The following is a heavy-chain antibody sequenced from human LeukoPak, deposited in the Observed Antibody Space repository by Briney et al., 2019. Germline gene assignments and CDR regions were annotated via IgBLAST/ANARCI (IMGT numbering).Heavy chain of an antibody. V-gene: IGHV3-7*03. CDR1: GIIITSYW. Sequence: GGSLRLSCAASGIIITSYWMSWVRQTPGKGLEWVANIKQDGSEKNYVDSVKGRFTIFRDNARNSLYLQMNSLRAEDTAVYYCASGYDDDAFDIWGQGTMVTVSS. CDR2: IKQDGSEK. D-gene: IGHD5-12*01. J-gene: IGHJ3*02. CDR3: ASGYDDDAFDI.